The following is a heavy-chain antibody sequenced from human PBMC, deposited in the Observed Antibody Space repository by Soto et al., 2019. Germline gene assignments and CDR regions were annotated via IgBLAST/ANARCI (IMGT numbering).Heavy chain of an antibody. J-gene: IGHJ6*02. D-gene: IGHD3-10*01. Sequence: PSETLSLTCNISGGSISHYYWSWIRQPPGKALEWIGYIYSNGGTNYNPSLKSRVTISVDTSKHQFSLSLNSVTAADTAVYYCAGVMLRGSYYFGLDVWGQGTTVTVSS. CDR1: GGSISHYY. CDR2: IYSNGGT. V-gene: IGHV4-59*01. CDR3: AGVMLRGSYYFGLDV.